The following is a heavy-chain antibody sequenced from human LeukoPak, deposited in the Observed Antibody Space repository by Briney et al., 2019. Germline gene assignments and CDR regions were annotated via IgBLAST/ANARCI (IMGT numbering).Heavy chain of an antibody. J-gene: IGHJ1*01. V-gene: IGHV3-43*02. Sequence: TGGSLRLSCAASGFTFDDYAMHWVRQAPGKGLEWVSLISGDGGSTYYADSVKGRFTISRDNSKNSLYLQMNSLRTEDTALYYCAKGSTNSSWYQEYFQHWGQGTLVTVSS. CDR2: ISGDGGST. D-gene: IGHD6-13*01. CDR1: GFTFDDYA. CDR3: AKGSTNSSWYQEYFQH.